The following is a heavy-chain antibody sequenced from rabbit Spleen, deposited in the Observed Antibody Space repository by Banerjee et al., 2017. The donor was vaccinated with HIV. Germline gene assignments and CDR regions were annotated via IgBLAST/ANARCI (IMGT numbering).Heavy chain of an antibody. V-gene: IGHV1S45*01. Sequence: QQQLVESGGGLVQPGGTLTLTCKASGIDFSSSYYMCWVRQAPGKGLEWIACINAVTGKAVYASWAKGRFTFSKTSSTTVTLQMTSLTAADTATYFCARDNRNNDDGSWDLWGPGTLVTVS. CDR2: INAVTGKA. CDR1: GIDFSSSYY. J-gene: IGHJ4*01. CDR3: ARDNRNNDDGSWDL. D-gene: IGHD5-1*01.